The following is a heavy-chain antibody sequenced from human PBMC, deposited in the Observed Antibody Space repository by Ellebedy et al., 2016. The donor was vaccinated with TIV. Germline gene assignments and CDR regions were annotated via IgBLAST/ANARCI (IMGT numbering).Heavy chain of an antibody. D-gene: IGHD1-26*01. J-gene: IGHJ4*02. CDR1: GYTFTSYA. V-gene: IGHV1-3*01. CDR3: ARVKWELPFDY. CDR2: INAGNGNT. Sequence: AASVKVSCKASGYTFTSYAMHWVRQAPGQRLEWMGWINAGNGNTKYSQKFQGRVTITRDTSASTAYMELSNLRSEDTAVYYCARVKWELPFDYWGQGTLVTVSS.